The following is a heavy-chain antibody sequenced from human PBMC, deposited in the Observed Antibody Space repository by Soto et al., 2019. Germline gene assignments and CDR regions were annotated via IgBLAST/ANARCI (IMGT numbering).Heavy chain of an antibody. CDR3: ARDHSRDIVVLPAARGPIDY. Sequence: QVQLVQSGAEVKKPGASVKVSCKASGYTFTSYAMHWVRQAPGQRLEWMGWINAGNGNTKYSQKFQGRVTITRDTSASPAYMELSSLRSEDTAVYYCARDHSRDIVVLPAARGPIDYGGKGTLVTVSS. V-gene: IGHV1-3*01. J-gene: IGHJ4*02. D-gene: IGHD2-2*01. CDR1: GYTFTSYA. CDR2: INAGNGNT.